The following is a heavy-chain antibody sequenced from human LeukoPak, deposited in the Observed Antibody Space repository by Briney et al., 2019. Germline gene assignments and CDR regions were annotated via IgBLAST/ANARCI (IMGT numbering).Heavy chain of an antibody. Sequence: SETLSLTCTVSGGSISSSSYYWSWIRQPPGKGLEWIGYIYYSGSTNYNPSLKSRVTISVDTSKNQFSLKLSSVTAADTAVYYCARIDAITIFGVVAHDAFDIWGQGTMVTVSS. CDR3: ARIDAITIFGVVAHDAFDI. D-gene: IGHD3-3*01. J-gene: IGHJ3*02. CDR1: GGSISSSSYY. CDR2: IYYSGST. V-gene: IGHV4-61*01.